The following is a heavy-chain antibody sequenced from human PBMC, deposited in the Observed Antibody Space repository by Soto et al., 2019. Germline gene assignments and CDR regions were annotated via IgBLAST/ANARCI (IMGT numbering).Heavy chain of an antibody. CDR2: INHSGST. V-gene: IGHV4-34*01. D-gene: IGHD4-4*01. J-gene: IGHJ2*01. CDR3: ARCAVTTWGSHPRYFDR. CDR1: GGSFSGYY. Sequence: QVQLQQWGAGLLKPSETLSLTCAVYGGSFSGYYWSWIRQPPGKGLEWIGEINHSGSTNYNPSLKSRVTRSVSASKKQFSLELSAVDAADTAVYYCARCAVTTWGSHPRYFDRWGRGTLVTVSS.